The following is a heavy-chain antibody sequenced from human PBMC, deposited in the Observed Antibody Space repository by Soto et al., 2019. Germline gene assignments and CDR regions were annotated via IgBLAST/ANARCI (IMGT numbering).Heavy chain of an antibody. D-gene: IGHD6-13*01. V-gene: IGHV3-23*01. J-gene: IGHJ4*02. CDR1: GFTFSSYA. CDR3: ARLTSSWYSGH. CDR2: ISGSGGST. Sequence: LRLSCAASGFTFSSYAMSWVRQAPGKGLEWVSAISGSGGSTYYADSVKGRFTISRDNAKNSLFLQMNSLRAEDTAVYYCARLTSSWYSGHWGQGTLVTVSS.